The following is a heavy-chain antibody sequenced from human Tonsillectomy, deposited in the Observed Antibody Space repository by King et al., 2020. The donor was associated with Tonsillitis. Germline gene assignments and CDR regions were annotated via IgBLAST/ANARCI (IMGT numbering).Heavy chain of an antibody. CDR2: IDFRGTT. D-gene: IGHD1-1*01. CDR1: GDSISSSSYY. V-gene: IGHV4-39*01. Sequence: QLQESGPGLVKPSETLSLSCIVSGDSISSSSYYWAWIRQAPGKGLEWIGSIDFRGTTFYNSSLKSRMTISVDTSRSQFTLRVNSVSAADTAVYYCATRPRCTTGVCYQYYNYYKDVWGKGTTVIVSS. J-gene: IGHJ6*03. CDR3: ATRPRCTTGVCYQYYNYYKDV.